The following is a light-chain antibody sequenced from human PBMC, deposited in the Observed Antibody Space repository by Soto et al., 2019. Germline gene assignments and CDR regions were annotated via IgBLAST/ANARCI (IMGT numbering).Light chain of an antibody. CDR2: DAS. CDR1: RSVSNNY. CDR3: QQYGSSPPT. V-gene: IGKV3-20*01. Sequence: EIVLTQSPGTLSLSPGERATLSCRASRSVSNNYVAWYQRKPGQAPRLLIYDASSRATDTPRRFSGSGSGTDFTLTITRLEPEDFAVYYCQQYGSSPPTFGQGTKVESK. J-gene: IGKJ1*01.